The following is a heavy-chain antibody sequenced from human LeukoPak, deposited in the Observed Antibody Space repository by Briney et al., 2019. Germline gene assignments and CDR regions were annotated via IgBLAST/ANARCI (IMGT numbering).Heavy chain of an antibody. CDR2: IYYSGST. CDR1: GGSISSYY. V-gene: IGHV4-59*12. Sequence: SETLSLTCTVSGGSISSYYWSWIRQPPGKGLEWIGYIYYSGSTNYNPSLKSRVTISVDTSKNQFSLKLSSVTAADTAVYYCAGRLLWFGESLYYFDYWGQGTLVTVSS. D-gene: IGHD3-10*01. CDR3: AGRLLWFGESLYYFDY. J-gene: IGHJ4*02.